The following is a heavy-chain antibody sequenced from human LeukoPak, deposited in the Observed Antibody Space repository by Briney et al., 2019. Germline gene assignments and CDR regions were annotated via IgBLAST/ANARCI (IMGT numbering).Heavy chain of an antibody. CDR2: ISGDGGST. V-gene: IGHV3-43*02. D-gene: IGHD5-18*01. CDR1: GFTFDDYA. Sequence: GGSLRLSCAASGFTFDDYAMHWVRQAPGKGLEWVYLISGDGGSTYYADSVKGRFTISRDNSKNSLYLQMNSLRTEDTALYYCAKDAIQLWLREYYFDYWGQGTLVTVSS. J-gene: IGHJ4*02. CDR3: AKDAIQLWLREYYFDY.